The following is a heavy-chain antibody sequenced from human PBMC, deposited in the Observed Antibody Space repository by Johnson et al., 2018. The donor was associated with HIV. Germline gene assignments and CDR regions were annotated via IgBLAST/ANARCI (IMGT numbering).Heavy chain of an antibody. CDR1: RFTFSDYY. J-gene: IGHJ3*02. D-gene: IGHD4-17*01. V-gene: IGHV3-11*04. CDR2: ISSSGGTI. CDR3: ARMTTTVSDHDVFDI. Sequence: QVQLVESGGGLVKPGGSLRLSCAASRFTFSDYYMSWIRQTPGKGLEWVSYISSSGGTIYYADSVKGRFSISRDNAKNSLYLQMNSLRAEDTAVYYCARMTTTVSDHDVFDIWGQGTMVTVSS.